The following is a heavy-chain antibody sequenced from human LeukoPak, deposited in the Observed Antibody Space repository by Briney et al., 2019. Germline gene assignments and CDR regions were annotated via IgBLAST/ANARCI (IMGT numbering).Heavy chain of an antibody. CDR2: ISGSGGST. V-gene: IGHV3-23*01. Sequence: GGSLRLSCAASGFTFSSYAMSWVRQAPGKGLEWVSAISGSGGSTYYADSVKGRFTISRDNSKNTLYLQMNSLRAEDTAVYYCAKSNMIFGVAQTYFDYWGQGTLVTVSS. CDR1: GFTFSSYA. D-gene: IGHD3-3*01. J-gene: IGHJ4*02. CDR3: AKSNMIFGVAQTYFDY.